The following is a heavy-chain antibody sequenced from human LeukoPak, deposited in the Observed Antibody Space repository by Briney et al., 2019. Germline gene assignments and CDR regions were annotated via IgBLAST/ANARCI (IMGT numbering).Heavy chain of an antibody. CDR2: MSPNSGNT. J-gene: IGHJ4*02. V-gene: IGHV1-8*01. Sequence: ASVKVSCKASGYTFTSYDINWVRQATGQGLEWMEWMSPNSGNTGYAQKFQGRVTMTRNTSISTAYMELSSLRSEDTAVYYCARGLAKVRGRVTYYFDYWGQGTLVTVSS. CDR3: ARGLAKVRGRVTYYFDY. D-gene: IGHD3-16*01. CDR1: GYTFTSYD.